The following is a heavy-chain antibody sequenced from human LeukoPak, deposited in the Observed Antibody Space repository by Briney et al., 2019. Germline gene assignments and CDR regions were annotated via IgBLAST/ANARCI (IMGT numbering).Heavy chain of an antibody. J-gene: IGHJ5*02. D-gene: IGHD2-2*01. V-gene: IGHV4-38-2*02. Sequence: SETLSLTCTVSGYSISSGYYWGWIRQPPGKGLEWIGSIYHSGSTYYNPSLKSRVTISVDTSKNQFSLKLCSVTAADTAVYYCATESNIVVVPAAIWFDPWGQGTLVTVYS. CDR1: GYSISSGYY. CDR2: IYHSGST. CDR3: ATESNIVVVPAAIWFDP.